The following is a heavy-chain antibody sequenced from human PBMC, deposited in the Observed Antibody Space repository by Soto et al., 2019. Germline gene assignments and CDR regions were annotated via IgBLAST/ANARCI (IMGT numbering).Heavy chain of an antibody. Sequence: QVQLVESGGGVVQPGRSLRLSCAASGFTFSSYAMHWVRQAPGKGLEWVAVISYDGSNKYYADSVKGRFNISRDNSKNTLYLQINSLRAEDTAVYYCARAEDGYNRHPPARGWFDPWGQGTLVTVSS. J-gene: IGHJ5*02. V-gene: IGHV3-30-3*01. CDR3: ARAEDGYNRHPPARGWFDP. CDR1: GFTFSSYA. CDR2: ISYDGSNK. D-gene: IGHD5-12*01.